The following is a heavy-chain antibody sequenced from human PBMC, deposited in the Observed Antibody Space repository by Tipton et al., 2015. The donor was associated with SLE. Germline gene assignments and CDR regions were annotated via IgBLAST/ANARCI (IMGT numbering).Heavy chain of an antibody. CDR2: ISYNGSIM. Sequence: SLRLSCVASGLTFIRPEMNWVRQAPGKGLEWISYISYNGSIMYYANSAKGRFTISRDSAKNSQFLQMNSQRAEDTAVYYCAGGPGSVPAIMFYCMGVWGKGTPVTFSS. CDR1: GLTFIRPE. V-gene: IGHV3-48*03. D-gene: IGHD3-10*01. CDR3: AGGPGSVPAIMFYCMGV. J-gene: IGHJ6*03.